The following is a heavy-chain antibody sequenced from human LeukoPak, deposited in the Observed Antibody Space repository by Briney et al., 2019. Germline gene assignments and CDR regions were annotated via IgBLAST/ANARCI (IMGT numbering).Heavy chain of an antibody. D-gene: IGHD3-22*01. CDR1: GGTFSSYA. CDR3: ARDNPGGSGYYYNWFDP. Sequence: SVKVSCKASGGTFSSYAISWVRQAPGQGLEWMGGIIPIFGTANYAQKFQGRVTITADESTSTAYMELSSLRSEDTAVYYCARDNPGGSGYYYNWFDPWGQGTLVTVSS. CDR2: IIPIFGTA. V-gene: IGHV1-69*01. J-gene: IGHJ5*02.